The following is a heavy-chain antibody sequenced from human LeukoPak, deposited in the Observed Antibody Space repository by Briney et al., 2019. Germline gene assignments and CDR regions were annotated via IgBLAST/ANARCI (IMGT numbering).Heavy chain of an antibody. J-gene: IGHJ4*02. V-gene: IGHV3-73*01. CDR2: VRSKGYNYAT. CDR3: ATLGETSGWYPDH. CDR1: GFTVSGSA. D-gene: IGHD6-19*01. Sequence: PGGSLRLSCAASGFTVSGSAMHWVRQASGKGLEWLGRVRSKGYNYATAYGASVKDRFIISRDDSKSTAYLQMSRLKSEDTAVYYCATLGETSGWYPDHWGQGTLVTVSS.